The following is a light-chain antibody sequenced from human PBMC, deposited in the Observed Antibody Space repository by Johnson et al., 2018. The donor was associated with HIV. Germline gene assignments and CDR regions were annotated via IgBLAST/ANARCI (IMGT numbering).Light chain of an antibody. CDR3: AAWDDSLNGFYV. V-gene: IGLV1-51*01. CDR2: DNN. CDR1: SSNIGNNY. J-gene: IGLJ1*01. Sequence: QSVLTQPPSVSAAPGQKVTISCSGSSSNIGNNYVSWYQQLPGTAPKLLIYDNNKRPSGIPDRFSGSKSGTSATLGITGLQTGDEAEYYCAAWDDSLNGFYVFGSGTKVTVL.